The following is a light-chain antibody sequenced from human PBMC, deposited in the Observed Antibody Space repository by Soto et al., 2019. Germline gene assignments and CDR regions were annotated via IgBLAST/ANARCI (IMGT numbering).Light chain of an antibody. J-gene: IGKJ1*01. CDR2: DAS. V-gene: IGKV3-11*01. Sequence: EIVLTHSPATLSLSPWEIATLSCRASQSVSSYLAWYQQKPGQAPRLLIYDASNRATGIPARFSGSGSGTEFTLTISSLQSEDFAVYSCQQYNNWPLTFGQGTKVDIK. CDR3: QQYNNWPLT. CDR1: QSVSSY.